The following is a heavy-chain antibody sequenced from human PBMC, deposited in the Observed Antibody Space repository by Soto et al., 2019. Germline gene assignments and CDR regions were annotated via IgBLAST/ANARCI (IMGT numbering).Heavy chain of an antibody. CDR3: ARNWWVGLWPTTTTPAPDV. V-gene: IGHV3-30-3*01. D-gene: IGHD2-8*02. J-gene: IGHJ6*02. Sequence: PGGSLRLSCAASGFTFSSYAMHWVRQAPGKGLEWVAVISYDGSNKYYADSVKGRFTISRDNSKNTLYLQMNSLRAEDTAVYYCARNWWVGLWPTTTTPAPDVWGQGTTVTVSS. CDR1: GFTFSSYA. CDR2: ISYDGSNK.